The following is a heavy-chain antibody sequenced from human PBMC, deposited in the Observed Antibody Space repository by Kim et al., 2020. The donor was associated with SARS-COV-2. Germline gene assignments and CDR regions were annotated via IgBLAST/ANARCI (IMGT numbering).Heavy chain of an antibody. V-gene: IGHV3-74*01. J-gene: IGHJ6*02. CDR2: GSTK. Sequence: GSTKTYADSVKGRFTISRDSATNTLYLQMNSLRAEDTAVYYCEGYYFGMDVWGQGTTVTVSS. CDR3: EGYYFGMDV.